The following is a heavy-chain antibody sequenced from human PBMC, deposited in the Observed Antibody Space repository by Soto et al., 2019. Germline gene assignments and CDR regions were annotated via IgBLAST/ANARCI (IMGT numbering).Heavy chain of an antibody. CDR2: INHIGLT. Sequence: PSETLSLTCAVYGGSLSGFYWSWIRQTPGKGLEWIGEINHIGLTYYNPSLKSRVTISADTSKNQFSLNLSFVTAEDTAVYYCARALAETPGIAAAVYDAFDIWGQGTMVTVSS. J-gene: IGHJ3*02. V-gene: IGHV4-34*01. CDR3: ARALAETPGIAAAVYDAFDI. D-gene: IGHD6-13*01. CDR1: GGSLSGFY.